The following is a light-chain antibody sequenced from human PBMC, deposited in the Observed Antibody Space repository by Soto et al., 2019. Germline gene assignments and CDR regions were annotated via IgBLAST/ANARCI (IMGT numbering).Light chain of an antibody. J-gene: IGLJ7*01. CDR2: EGG. Sequence: QPVLTQPASVSGSPGQSITLSCTGTSSDVGSYNLVSWYQQHPGKAPKLMISEGGKRPSGVSNRFSGSKSGNTASLTISGLQAEDEADYYCCSFAGGSTYVFGTGTQLTVL. CDR1: SSDVGSYNL. V-gene: IGLV2-23*01. CDR3: CSFAGGSTYV.